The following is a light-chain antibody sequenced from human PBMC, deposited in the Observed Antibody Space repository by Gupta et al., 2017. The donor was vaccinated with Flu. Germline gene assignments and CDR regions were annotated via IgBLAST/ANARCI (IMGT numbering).Light chain of an antibody. CDR2: DDG. J-gene: IGLJ2*01. V-gene: IGLV3-21*02. CDR1: DVGSRS. CDR3: QEWFSSHDVV. Sequence: SSVVTQPPSVSVAPGQTATITCGGNDVGSRSVHWYHQKPGQAPVVVDHDDGDRPSGIPGRFAASNAGKTAILTTTRVEAGDDGYYYCQEWFSSHDVVFGGGTKLTVL.